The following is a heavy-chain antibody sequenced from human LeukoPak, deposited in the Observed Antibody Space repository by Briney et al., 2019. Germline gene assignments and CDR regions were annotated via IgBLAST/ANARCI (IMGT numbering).Heavy chain of an antibody. Sequence: GSLRLSCTASGFTFSSYAMTWVRQPPGKGLEWIGSIYHSGSTYYNPSLRSRVTISVDTSKNQFSLRVSSVTAADTAVYYCARQTSKGWGIDYWGQGILVTVSS. CDR2: IYHSGST. CDR3: ARQTSKGWGIDY. V-gene: IGHV4-38-2*02. J-gene: IGHJ4*02. CDR1: GFTFSSYA. D-gene: IGHD3-16*01.